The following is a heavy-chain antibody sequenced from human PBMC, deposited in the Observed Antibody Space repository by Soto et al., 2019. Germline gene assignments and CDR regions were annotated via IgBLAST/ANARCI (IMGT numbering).Heavy chain of an antibody. D-gene: IGHD6-19*01. CDR1: GYTFTSYG. CDR2: ISAYNGNT. CDR3: ARDPPYSSGWSVRYYYYYGMDV. V-gene: IGHV1-18*01. J-gene: IGHJ6*02. Sequence: ASVKVSCKASGYTFTSYGISWVRQAPGQGLEWMGWISAYNGNTNYAQKLQGRVTMTTDTSTSTAYMELRSLRSDDTAVYYCARDPPYSSGWSVRYYYYYGMDVWGQGTTVTVS.